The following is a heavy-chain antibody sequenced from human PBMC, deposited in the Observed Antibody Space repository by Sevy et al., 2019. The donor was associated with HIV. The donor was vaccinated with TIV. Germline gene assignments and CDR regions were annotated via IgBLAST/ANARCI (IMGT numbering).Heavy chain of an antibody. CDR1: GASMSSSGYY. D-gene: IGHD6-19*01. CDR2: INYSGST. CDR3: AGPTLTYSSGWSYYDS. V-gene: IGHV4-39*01. Sequence: SETLSLTCTVSGASMSSSGYYWGWIRQPPGKGLEWIASINYSGSTFYHPSLKSRVTISSDTSKNQFSLKLNSVTAADTAIYYCAGPTLTYSSGWSYYDSWGQGTVVTVSS. J-gene: IGHJ4*02.